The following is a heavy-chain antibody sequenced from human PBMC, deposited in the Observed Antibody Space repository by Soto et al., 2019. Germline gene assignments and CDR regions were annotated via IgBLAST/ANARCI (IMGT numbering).Heavy chain of an antibody. Sequence: EVQLLESGGGLVQPGGSLRLSCVVSGFIFGSYAMSWVRQAPEKGPEWVAILGGNGFTTYYADSVKGRFTISGDKSKSTLFLQMNSLRADDTCVYYCAKALRPSLNFFYYMDVWGRGTSVTVSS. CDR2: LGGNGFTT. V-gene: IGHV3-23*01. CDR3: AKALRPSLNFFYYMDV. D-gene: IGHD2-2*01. J-gene: IGHJ6*03. CDR1: GFIFGSYA.